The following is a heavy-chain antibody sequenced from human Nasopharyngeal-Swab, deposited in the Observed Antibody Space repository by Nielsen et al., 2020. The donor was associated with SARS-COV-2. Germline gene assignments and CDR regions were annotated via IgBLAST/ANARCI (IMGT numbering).Heavy chain of an antibody. CDR3: AKDRRAWELQKGVDY. CDR2: IFAGGST. J-gene: IGHJ4*02. Sequence: WIHRPPGKGLEWVSLIFAGGSTYYADSVKGRFTISRDSSKNTVYLQMNSLRAEDTAVYYCAKDRRAWELQKGVDYWGQGTLVTVSS. V-gene: IGHV3-53*01. D-gene: IGHD1-26*01.